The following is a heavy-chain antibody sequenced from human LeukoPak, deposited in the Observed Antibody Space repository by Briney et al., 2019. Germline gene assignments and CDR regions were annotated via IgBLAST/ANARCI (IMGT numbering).Heavy chain of an antibody. V-gene: IGHV3-21*04. D-gene: IGHD3-22*01. CDR2: ITSNSKYI. CDR1: GFTFSSYT. Sequence: EPGGSLRLSCTASGFTFSSYTMNWVRQAPGKGLEWISSITSNSKYIFYADSLKGRFTISRDSSKNTLSLQMNNLRAEDTAIYYCTRSGYRHPYHFDSWGQGTLVIVSS. J-gene: IGHJ4*02. CDR3: TRSGYRHPYHFDS.